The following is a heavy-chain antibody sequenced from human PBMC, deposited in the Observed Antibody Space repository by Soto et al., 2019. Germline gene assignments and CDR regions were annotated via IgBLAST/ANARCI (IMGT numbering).Heavy chain of an antibody. Sequence: ASVKVSCKASGFTFTSSAVQWVRQARGQRLEWIGWIVVGSGNTNYAQKFQERVTITRDMSTSTAYMELSSLRSEDTAVYYCAAPYYYGSGSYYYYGMDVWGQGTTVTVSS. CDR3: AAPYYYGSGSYYYYGMDV. D-gene: IGHD3-10*01. V-gene: IGHV1-58*01. CDR2: IVVGSGNT. J-gene: IGHJ6*02. CDR1: GFTFTSSA.